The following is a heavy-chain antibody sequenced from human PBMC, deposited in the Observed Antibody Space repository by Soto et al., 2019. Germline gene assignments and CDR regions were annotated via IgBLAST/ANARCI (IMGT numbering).Heavy chain of an antibody. CDR1: GGSISSYY. D-gene: IGHD2-2*01. J-gene: IGHJ5*02. CDR2: IYYSGST. CDR3: ARVRQDIVVSWFDP. Sequence: PSETLSLTCTVSGGSISSYYWSWIRQPPGKGLEWIGYIYYSGSTNYNPSLKSRVTISVDTSKNQFSLKLSSVTAADTAVYYCARVRQDIVVSWFDPWGQGTLVTVFS. V-gene: IGHV4-59*01.